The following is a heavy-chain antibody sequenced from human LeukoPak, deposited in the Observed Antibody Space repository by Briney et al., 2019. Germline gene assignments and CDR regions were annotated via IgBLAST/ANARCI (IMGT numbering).Heavy chain of an antibody. V-gene: IGHV3-72*01. CDR2: INNQANSCAT. J-gene: IGHJ5*02. D-gene: IGHD3-10*01. CDR1: GFTFSAHC. CDR3: TRAPSLSWFDP. Sequence: PGGSLRLSCAASGFTFSAHCMDWVRQAPGKGLEWVGRINNQANSCATEYAASVKGRFIISRDDSRSIAYLQMNSLKTEDTAVYYCTRAPSLSWFDPWGQGTLVTVSS.